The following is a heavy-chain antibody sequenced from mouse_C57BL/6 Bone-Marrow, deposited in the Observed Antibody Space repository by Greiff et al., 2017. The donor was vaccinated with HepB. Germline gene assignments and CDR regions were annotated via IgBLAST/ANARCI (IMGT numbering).Heavy chain of an antibody. CDR2: IDPSDSYT. V-gene: IGHV1-50*01. J-gene: IGHJ1*03. CDR3: ARRLLPV. Sequence: QVQLKQPGAELVKPGASVKLSCKASGYTFTSYWMQWVKQRPGQGLEWIGEIDPSDSYTNYNQKFKGKATLTVDTSSSTAYMQLSSLTSEDSAVYYCARRLLPVWGTGTTVTVSS. CDR1: GYTFTSYW. D-gene: IGHD1-1*01.